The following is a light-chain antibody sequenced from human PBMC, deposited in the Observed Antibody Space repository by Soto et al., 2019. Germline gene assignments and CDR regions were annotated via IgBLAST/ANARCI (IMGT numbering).Light chain of an antibody. Sequence: DIQMTQSPASLSASVGDRVIITCQASQDVSNHLNWYQQKSGEAPNLLIYDASTLQTGVPARFSGSGSGTDFSFIINSLQPEYVAAYFCPQYDNLPQFTFGPGTKVDVK. V-gene: IGKV1-33*01. CDR3: PQYDNLPQFT. J-gene: IGKJ3*01. CDR1: QDVSNH. CDR2: DAS.